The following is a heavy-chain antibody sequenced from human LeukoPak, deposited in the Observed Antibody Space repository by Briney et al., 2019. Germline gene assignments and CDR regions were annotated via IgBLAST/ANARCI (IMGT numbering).Heavy chain of an antibody. CDR1: GGSISSYY. Sequence: SETLSLTCTVSGGSISSYYWSWIRQPPGKGLEWIGYIYYSGSTNYNPSLKSRVTISVDTSKNQFSLKLSSVTAADTAVYYCARERYESSGSPRPWDAFDIWGQGTMVTVSS. CDR2: IYYSGST. V-gene: IGHV4-59*01. CDR3: ARERYESSGSPRPWDAFDI. D-gene: IGHD3-22*01. J-gene: IGHJ3*02.